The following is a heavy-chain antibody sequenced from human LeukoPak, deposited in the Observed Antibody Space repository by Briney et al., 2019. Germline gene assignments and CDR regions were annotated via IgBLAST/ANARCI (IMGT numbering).Heavy chain of an antibody. J-gene: IGHJ5*02. CDR2: IKNDGSSA. V-gene: IGHV3-74*01. D-gene: IGHD3-10*01. CDR1: GFTFSSNW. Sequence: GGSLRLSCAASGFTFSSNWMHWVRQAPGKGLVWVSRIKNDGSSATYADSVKGRFTISRDNANNTLYLQMNSLSAEDTAMYYCVRELTMVRGIRRGHTKCLDPWGQGTLVTVSS. CDR3: VRELTMVRGIRRGHTKCLDP.